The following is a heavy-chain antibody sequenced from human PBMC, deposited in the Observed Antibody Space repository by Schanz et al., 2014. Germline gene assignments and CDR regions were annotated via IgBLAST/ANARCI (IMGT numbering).Heavy chain of an antibody. Sequence: QVQLQQWGAGLLKTSETLSLTCAFSGGSFSGYYWSWIRQPPGKGLEWIGKINQRGSTNYNPSLKSRGTISVDTSKNQFSLKLSSVTAADTAVYYCARGPDSTSADVTRGRRRYYFDYWGQGTLVTVSS. CDR2: INQRGST. J-gene: IGHJ4*02. V-gene: IGHV4-34*01. CDR3: ARGPDSTSADVTRGRRRYYFDY. CDR1: GGSFSGYY. D-gene: IGHD6-13*01.